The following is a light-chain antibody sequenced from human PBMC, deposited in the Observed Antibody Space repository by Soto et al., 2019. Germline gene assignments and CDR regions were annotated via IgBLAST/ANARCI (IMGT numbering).Light chain of an antibody. V-gene: IGLV2-14*01. CDR2: DVS. J-gene: IGLJ2*01. Sequence: QSVLTQPASVSGSPGQSITISCTGTNNDVGGYNYVSWYQQHPGKVPKLMIYDVSNRPSGVSNRFSGSKSGNTASLTISGLQAEDEADYYCSSYSSSSTPVVFGGGTKLTVL. CDR3: SSYSSSSTPVV. CDR1: NNDVGGYNY.